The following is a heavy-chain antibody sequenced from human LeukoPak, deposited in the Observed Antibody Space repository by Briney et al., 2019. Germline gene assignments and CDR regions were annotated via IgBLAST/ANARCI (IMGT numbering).Heavy chain of an antibody. CDR3: ARGPLAAVVAAIDY. D-gene: IGHD2-15*01. J-gene: IGHJ4*02. Sequence: GGSLRPFCAASRFTLSSYSMHWVRQPPGSGLEWVAFLSYDGTNEYYADSVKGRFTISRDNSKNTLFMQMSSLRAEDTAVYYCARGPLAAVVAAIDYWGQGILVTVSS. CDR2: LSYDGTNE. V-gene: IGHV3-30*04. CDR1: RFTLSSYS.